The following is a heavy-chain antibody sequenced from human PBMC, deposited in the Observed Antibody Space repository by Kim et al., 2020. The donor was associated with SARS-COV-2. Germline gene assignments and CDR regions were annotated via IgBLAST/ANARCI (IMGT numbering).Heavy chain of an antibody. V-gene: IGHV3-43*01. D-gene: IGHD3-10*01. Sequence: GGSLRLSCAASGFTFDDYTMHWVRQAPGKGLEWVSLISWDGGSTYYADSVKGRFTISRDNSKNSLYLQMNSLRTEDTALYYCAKDIKGWFGESDHYYYGMDVWGQGTTVTVSS. J-gene: IGHJ6*02. CDR2: ISWDGGST. CDR1: GFTFDDYT. CDR3: AKDIKGWFGESDHYYYGMDV.